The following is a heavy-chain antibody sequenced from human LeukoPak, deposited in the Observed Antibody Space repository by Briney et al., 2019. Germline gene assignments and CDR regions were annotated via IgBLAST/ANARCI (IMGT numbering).Heavy chain of an antibody. J-gene: IGHJ6*03. CDR3: ARGGPRITMIVVPMDV. D-gene: IGHD3-22*01. CDR2: INHSGST. CDR1: VGSFSGYY. V-gene: IGHV4-34*01. Sequence: SETLSLTCAVYVGSFSGYYWSWIRQPPGKGLEWIGEINHSGSTNYNPSLKSRVTISVDTSKNQFSLKLSSVTAADTAVYYCARGGPRITMIVVPMDVCGKGTTVTVSS.